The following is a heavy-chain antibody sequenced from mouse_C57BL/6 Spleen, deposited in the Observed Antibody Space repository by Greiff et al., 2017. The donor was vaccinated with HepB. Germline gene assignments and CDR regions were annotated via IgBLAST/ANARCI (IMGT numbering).Heavy chain of an antibody. CDR1: GYTFTSYW. J-gene: IGHJ2*01. V-gene: IGHV1-64*01. CDR2: IHPNSGST. Sequence: QVQLQQPGAELVKPGASVKLSCKASGYTFTSYWMHWVKQRPGQGLEWIGMIHPNSGSTNYNEKFKSKATLTVDKSSSTAYMQLSSLTSEDSAVYYSARALFYYDYDGGYYFDYWGQGTTLTVSS. D-gene: IGHD2-4*01. CDR3: ARALFYYDYDGGYYFDY.